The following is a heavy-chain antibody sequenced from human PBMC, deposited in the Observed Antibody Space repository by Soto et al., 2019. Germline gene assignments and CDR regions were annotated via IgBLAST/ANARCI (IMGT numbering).Heavy chain of an antibody. CDR2: IYSGGST. J-gene: IGHJ3*02. V-gene: IGHV3-53*01. CDR1: GFTVSSNY. Sequence: EVQLVESGGGLIQPGGSLRLSCAASGFTVSSNYMSWVRQAPGKGLEWVSVIYSGGSTYYANSVKGRFTISRDNSKNTLYLQMNSLRAEDTAVYYCARGVYGGNSGIDAFDIWGQGTMVTVSS. D-gene: IGHD4-17*01. CDR3: ARGVYGGNSGIDAFDI.